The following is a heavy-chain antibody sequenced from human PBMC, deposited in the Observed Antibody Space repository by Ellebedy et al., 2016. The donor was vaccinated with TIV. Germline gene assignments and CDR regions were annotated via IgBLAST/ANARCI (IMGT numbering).Heavy chain of an antibody. CDR3: AKDQEDYGDYPAPGMYYGMDV. D-gene: IGHD4-17*01. V-gene: IGHV3-23*01. CDR2: ISGSGGST. J-gene: IGHJ6*02. Sequence: GGSLRLSXAASGFTFSSYAMSWVRQAPGKGLEWVSAISGSGGSTYYADSVKGRFTISRDNSKNTLYLQMNSLRAEDTAVYYCAKDQEDYGDYPAPGMYYGMDVWGQGTTVTVSS. CDR1: GFTFSSYA.